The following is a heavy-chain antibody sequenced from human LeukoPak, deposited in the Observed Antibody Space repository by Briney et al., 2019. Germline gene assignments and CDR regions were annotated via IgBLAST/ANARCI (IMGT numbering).Heavy chain of an antibody. CDR3: ARGPRIMITFGGVLTPGGAFDI. CDR1: GGSFSGYY. J-gene: IGHJ3*02. D-gene: IGHD3-16*01. CDR2: INHSGST. V-gene: IGHV4-34*01. Sequence: SETLSLTCAVYGGSFSGYYWSWIRQPPGKGLEWIGEINHSGSTNYNPSLKSRVTISVDTSKNQFSLKLSSVTAADTAVYYCARGPRIMITFGGVLTPGGAFDIWGQGTMVTVSS.